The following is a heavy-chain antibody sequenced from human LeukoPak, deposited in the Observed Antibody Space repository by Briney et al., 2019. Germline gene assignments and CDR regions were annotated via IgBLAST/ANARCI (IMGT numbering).Heavy chain of an antibody. V-gene: IGHV1-46*01. CDR2: INPSGGST. D-gene: IGHD3-22*01. CDR3: ARADPYYYDSSGYYFFDY. Sequence: GALVKVSCKASGYTFTSYYMHWVRQAPGQGLEWMGIINPSGGSTSYAQKFQGRVTMTRDMSTSTVYMELSSLRSEDTAVYYCARADPYYYDSSGYYFFDYWGQGTLVTVSS. J-gene: IGHJ4*02. CDR1: GYTFTSYY.